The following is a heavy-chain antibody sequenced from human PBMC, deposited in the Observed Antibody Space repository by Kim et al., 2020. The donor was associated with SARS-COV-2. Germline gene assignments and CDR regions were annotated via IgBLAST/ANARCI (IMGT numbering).Heavy chain of an antibody. V-gene: IGHV3-7*03. D-gene: IGHD1-26*01. CDR1: GFAFSTFW. J-gene: IGHJ3*02. CDR2: LNQAGGQK. Sequence: GGSLRLSCAASGFAFSTFWMNWVRQAPGKGLEGVAKLNQAGGQKHYVDSVKGRFTISRDNAKNSVYLQMNSLRVDDTAVYYCARDVPNSVRGGFDSWGQG. CDR3: ARDVPNSVRGGFDS.